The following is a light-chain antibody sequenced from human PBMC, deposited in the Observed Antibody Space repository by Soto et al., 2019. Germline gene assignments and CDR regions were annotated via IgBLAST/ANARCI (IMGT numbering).Light chain of an antibody. V-gene: IGKV3-11*01. Sequence: EVVLTQSPDTLSLPPGERATLSCRASQSISSYLAWYQQQPGQAPRLLIYGASTRATGIPARFSGSGCGTDFTLTISSLEPEDFAVYYCQQHSNWPPITFGQGTRLEIK. CDR3: QQHSNWPPIT. J-gene: IGKJ5*01. CDR1: QSISSY. CDR2: GAS.